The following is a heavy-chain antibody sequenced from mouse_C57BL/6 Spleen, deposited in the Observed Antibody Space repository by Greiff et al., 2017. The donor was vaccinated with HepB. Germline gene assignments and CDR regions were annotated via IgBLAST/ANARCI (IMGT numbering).Heavy chain of an antibody. CDR3: AREGNWNYAMDY. Sequence: VQLQQSGAELVRPGPSVKVSCKASGYAFTNYLIEWVKQRPGQGLEWIGVINPGSGGTNYNEKFKGKATLTADKSSSTAYMQLSSLTSEDSAVYFCAREGNWNYAMDYWGQGTSVTVSS. J-gene: IGHJ4*01. D-gene: IGHD2-1*01. V-gene: IGHV1-54*01. CDR2: INPGSGGT. CDR1: GYAFTNYL.